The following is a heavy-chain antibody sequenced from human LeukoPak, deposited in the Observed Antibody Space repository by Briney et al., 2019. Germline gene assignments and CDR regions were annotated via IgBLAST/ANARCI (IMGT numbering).Heavy chain of an antibody. Sequence: SETLSLTCTVSGGSINSSSYYWGWIRQPPGKGLEWIGSVYYSGSTHYNPSLRSQVTISVDTSKNHFSLRLSSVTAADTAVYYCARQSIAARGYYYYMDVWGKGTTVTVSS. CDR3: ARQSIAARGYYYYMDV. CDR1: GGSINSSSYY. J-gene: IGHJ6*03. CDR2: VYYSGST. D-gene: IGHD6-6*01. V-gene: IGHV4-39*01.